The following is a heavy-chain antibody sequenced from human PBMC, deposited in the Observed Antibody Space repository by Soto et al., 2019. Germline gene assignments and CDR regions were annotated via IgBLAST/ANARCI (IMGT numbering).Heavy chain of an antibody. D-gene: IGHD4-4*01. CDR2: INPNSGGT. CDR3: ARDSESVTTFPSLSDY. Sequence: QVQLVQSGAEVKKPGASVKVSCKASGYTFTGYYMHWVRQAPGQGLEWMGWINPNSGGTNYAQKFQGWVTMTRDTSISTAYMELSRLGSDDTAVYYCARDSESVTTFPSLSDYWGQGTLVTVSS. CDR1: GYTFTGYY. V-gene: IGHV1-2*04. J-gene: IGHJ4*02.